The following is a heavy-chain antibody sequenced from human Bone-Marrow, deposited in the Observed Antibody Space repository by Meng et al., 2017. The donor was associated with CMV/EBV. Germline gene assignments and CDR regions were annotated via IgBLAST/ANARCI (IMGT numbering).Heavy chain of an antibody. J-gene: IGHJ4*02. CDR2: INSDGSST. Sequence: SGFPLSSYWLPWVRQAPGKGLVWVSRINSDGSSTSYADSVKGRFTISRDNAKNTLYLQMNSLRAEDTAVYYCARELPDFWSGYYVDYWGQGTLVTVSS. CDR1: GFPLSSYW. CDR3: ARELPDFWSGYYVDY. V-gene: IGHV3-74*01. D-gene: IGHD3-3*01.